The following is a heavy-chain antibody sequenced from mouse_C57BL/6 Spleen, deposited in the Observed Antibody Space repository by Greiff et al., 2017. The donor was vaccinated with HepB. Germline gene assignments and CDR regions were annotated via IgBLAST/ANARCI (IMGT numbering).Heavy chain of an antibody. D-gene: IGHD1-1*01. Sequence: QVQLQQPGAELVRPGTSVKLSCKASGYTFTSYWMHWVKQRPGQGLEWIGVIDPSDSYTNYNQKFKGKATLTVDTSSSTAYMQLSSLTSEDSAVYYCARASLITTVGFDYWGQGTTLTVSS. CDR3: ARASLITTVGFDY. CDR2: IDPSDSYT. J-gene: IGHJ2*01. V-gene: IGHV1-59*01. CDR1: GYTFTSYW.